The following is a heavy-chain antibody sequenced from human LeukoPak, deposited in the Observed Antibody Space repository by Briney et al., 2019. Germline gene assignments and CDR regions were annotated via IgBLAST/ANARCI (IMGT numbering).Heavy chain of an antibody. V-gene: IGHV3-43D*03. Sequence: GGSLRLSCAASGFTFDDYAMSWVRQTPGKGLEWVSLSWDGGNTYYADSVKGRFTISRDNSKNSLYLQMNSLRAEDTALYYCAKAPAAAGYYFDYWGQGTLVTVSS. CDR1: GFTFDDYA. CDR2: SWDGGNT. D-gene: IGHD6-13*01. J-gene: IGHJ4*02. CDR3: AKAPAAAGYYFDY.